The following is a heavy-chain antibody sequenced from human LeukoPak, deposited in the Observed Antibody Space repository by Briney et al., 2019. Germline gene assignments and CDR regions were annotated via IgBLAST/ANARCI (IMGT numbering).Heavy chain of an antibody. CDR1: GFTFSNAW. D-gene: IGHD1-26*01. V-gene: IGHV3-15*01. J-gene: IGHJ4*02. CDR3: TTAFLSGSFYFDY. CDR2: IKSKTDGGTT. Sequence: GGSLRLSCAASGFTFSNAWMSWVRQAPGKGLEWVGRIKSKTDGGTTDYAAPVKGRSTISRDDSKNTLYLQMNSLKTEDTAVYYCTTAFLSGSFYFDYWGQGTLVTVSS.